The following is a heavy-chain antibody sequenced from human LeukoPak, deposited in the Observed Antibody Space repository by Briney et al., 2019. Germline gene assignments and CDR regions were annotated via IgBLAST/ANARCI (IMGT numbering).Heavy chain of an antibody. CDR1: GYTFTSYD. J-gene: IGHJ4*02. CDR3: ARVRTIMVRGVITYYFDY. Sequence: ASVKVSCKASGYTFTSYDINWVRQAPGQGLEWMGWMNPNSGNTGYAQKFQGRVTMTRNTSISTAYMELSSLRSEDTAVYYCARVRTIMVRGVITYYFDYWGQGTLVTVSS. V-gene: IGHV1-8*01. CDR2: MNPNSGNT. D-gene: IGHD3-10*01.